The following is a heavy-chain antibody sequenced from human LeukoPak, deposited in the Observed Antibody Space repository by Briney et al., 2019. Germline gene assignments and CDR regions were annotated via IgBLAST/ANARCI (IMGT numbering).Heavy chain of an antibody. CDR2: INPSGGST. CDR3: ARDKRSWFGELDWFDP. CDR1: GYTFTSYY. D-gene: IGHD3-10*01. V-gene: IGHV1-46*01. J-gene: IGHJ5*02. Sequence: ASVKVSCKASGYTFTSYYTHWVRQAPGQGLEWMGIINPSGGSTSYAQKFQGRVTMTRDMSTSTAYMELRSLRSDDTAVYYCARDKRSWFGELDWFDPWGQGTLVTVSS.